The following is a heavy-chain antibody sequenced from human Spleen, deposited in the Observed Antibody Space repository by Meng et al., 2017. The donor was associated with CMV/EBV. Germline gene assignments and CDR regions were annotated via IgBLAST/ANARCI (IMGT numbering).Heavy chain of an antibody. V-gene: IGHV3-72*01. D-gene: IGHD3-22*01. CDR2: SRSKTYSYTT. Sequence: FTLSDYYMDWVRQAPGKGLEWVGRSRSKTYSYTTEYAASVKGRFTIPRDDLKNSLYLQMNSLKTEDTAVYYCARNYYDSSGYQYFQYWGQGTLVTVSS. J-gene: IGHJ1*01. CDR3: ARNYYDSSGYQYFQY. CDR1: FTLSDYY.